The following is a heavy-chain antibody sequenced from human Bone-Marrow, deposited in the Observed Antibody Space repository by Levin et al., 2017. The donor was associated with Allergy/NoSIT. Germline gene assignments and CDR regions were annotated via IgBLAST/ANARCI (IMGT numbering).Heavy chain of an antibody. D-gene: IGHD3-10*01. J-gene: IGHJ4*02. CDR3: VKIEGVSYFGSANERE. V-gene: IGHV1-69*01. CDR2: ITPIFGTT. Sequence: KISCKASGGTISTQAISWVRQAPGQGLEWVGGITPIFGTTNYAQKFQGRVLISADDATNTAYVELSSLKSEDTAIYYCVKIEGVSYFGSANEREWGQGTRVAVSS. CDR1: GGTISTQA.